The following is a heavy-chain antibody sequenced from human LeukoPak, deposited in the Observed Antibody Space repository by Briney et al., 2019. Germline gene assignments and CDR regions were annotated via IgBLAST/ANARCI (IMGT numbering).Heavy chain of an antibody. CDR1: GYTFTSYG. Sequence: ASVKVSCKASGYTFTSYGISWVRQAPGQGLEWMGWISAYNGNTNYAQKLQGRVTMTTDTSTNTAYMEPRSLRSDDTAVYYCARAEQDLRSFGPPWGQGTLVTVSS. V-gene: IGHV1-18*01. J-gene: IGHJ5*02. CDR3: ARAEQDLRSFGPP. D-gene: IGHD3-16*01. CDR2: ISAYNGNT.